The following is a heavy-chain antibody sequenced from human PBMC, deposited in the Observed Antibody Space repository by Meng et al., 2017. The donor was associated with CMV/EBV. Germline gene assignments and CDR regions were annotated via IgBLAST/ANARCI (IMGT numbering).Heavy chain of an antibody. V-gene: IGHV1-69*12. CDR1: GGTVSSYA. J-gene: IGHJ4*02. CDR3: ARGYYDSSGYYYRGGYYFDY. CDR2: IIPIFGTA. D-gene: IGHD3-22*01. Sequence: QVQLVQSGAEVKKPGSSVKVSGKASGGTVSSYAISWVRQAPGQGLEWMGGIIPIFGTANYAQKFQGRVTITADESTSTAYMELSSLRSEDTAVYYCARGYYDSSGYYYRGGYYFDYWGQGTLVTV.